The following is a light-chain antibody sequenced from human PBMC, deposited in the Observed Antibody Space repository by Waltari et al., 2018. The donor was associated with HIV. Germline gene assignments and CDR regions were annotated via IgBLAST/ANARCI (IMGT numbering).Light chain of an antibody. V-gene: IGLV2-11*01. CDR1: SGDLGTYNF. CDR3: CAYAGGWV. J-gene: IGLJ3*02. CDR2: DVS. Sequence: QSALTQPRSVSGSPGQSVTISCTGTSGDLGTYNFFSWYQHHPGTAPNIVIYDVSKRASRVRDRFSGSKSANSASLTISGLRAEDEADYYCCAYAGGWVFGGGTEVTVL.